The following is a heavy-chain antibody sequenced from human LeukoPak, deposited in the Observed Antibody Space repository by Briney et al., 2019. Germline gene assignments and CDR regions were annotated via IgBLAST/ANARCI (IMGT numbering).Heavy chain of an antibody. J-gene: IGHJ5*02. V-gene: IGHV4-59*01. CDR2: VSYRGST. CDR3: AREPGFDSSGYLNWFDP. Sequence: PSETLSLTCTVSGDSIRTSFWSWVRQPPGKGLEWIACVSYRGSTKYNPSLKSRVTISVDTSKNQLSLKLSSVTAADTAVYYCAREPGFDSSGYLNWFDPWGQGTLVTVSS. D-gene: IGHD3-22*01. CDR1: GDSIRTSF.